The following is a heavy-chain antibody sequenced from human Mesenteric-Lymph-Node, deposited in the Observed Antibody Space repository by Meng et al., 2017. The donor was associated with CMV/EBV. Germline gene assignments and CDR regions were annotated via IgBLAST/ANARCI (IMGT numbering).Heavy chain of an antibody. V-gene: IGHV4-30-2*01. D-gene: IGHD3-10*01. CDR3: ANDYGSGSYRFDY. Sequence: VSGGSVSNGDHSWSWVRQPPGRGLDLLGYIFYTGSTYYNPSLKGRVTMSMDRSKNQFSLKLTSVTAADTAVYYCANDYGSGSYRFDYWGQGTLVTVSS. J-gene: IGHJ4*02. CDR2: IFYTGST. CDR1: GGSVSNGDHS.